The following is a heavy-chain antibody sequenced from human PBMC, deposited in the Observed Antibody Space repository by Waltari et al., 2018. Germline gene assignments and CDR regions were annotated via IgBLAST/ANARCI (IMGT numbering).Heavy chain of an antibody. D-gene: IGHD3-3*01. Sequence: QVQLVQSGAEVKKPGSSVKVSYKASGGTFSSYAISWVRQAPGQGLEWMGGIIPIFGTANYAQKFQGRVTITADESTSTAYMELSSLRSEDTAVYYCARSTGHYDFWSGSFDYWGQGTLVTVSS. J-gene: IGHJ4*02. CDR2: IIPIFGTA. CDR1: GGTFSSYA. V-gene: IGHV1-69*01. CDR3: ARSTGHYDFWSGSFDY.